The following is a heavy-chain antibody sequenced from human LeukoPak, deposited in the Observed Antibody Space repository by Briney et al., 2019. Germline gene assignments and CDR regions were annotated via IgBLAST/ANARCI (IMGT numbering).Heavy chain of an antibody. CDR1: GFTFSSYG. CDR3: ARAGYSYGTPIDY. J-gene: IGHJ4*02. Sequence: GGSLRLSCAASGFTFSSYGMHWVRQAPGKGLEWVAVIWYDGSNKNYADSVKGRFTISRDNSKNTLYLQMNSLRAEDTAVYYCARAGYSYGTPIDYWGQGTLVTVSS. CDR2: IWYDGSNK. D-gene: IGHD5-18*01. V-gene: IGHV3-33*01.